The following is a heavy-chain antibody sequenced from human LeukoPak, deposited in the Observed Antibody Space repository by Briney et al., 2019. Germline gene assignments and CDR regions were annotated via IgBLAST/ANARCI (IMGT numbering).Heavy chain of an antibody. J-gene: IGHJ4*02. V-gene: IGHV6-1*01. CDR2: TYYRSKLYN. D-gene: IGHD2-15*01. CDR3: ARRYCSGGSCPFDY. Sequence: SQTLSLTCALSGDIVSSNSATWNWIRQSPSRGLEWLGRTYYRSKLYNDYAVSVKSRLTINPDTSKNQFSLQLNSVTPEDTAVYYCARRYCSGGSCPFDYWGQGTLVTVSS. CDR1: GDIVSSNSAT.